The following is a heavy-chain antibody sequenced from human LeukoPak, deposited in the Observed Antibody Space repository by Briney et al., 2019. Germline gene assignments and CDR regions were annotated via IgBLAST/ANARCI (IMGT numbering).Heavy chain of an antibody. J-gene: IGHJ4*02. CDR2: ISYDGSK. Sequence: PGRSLRLSCAASGFTFSSYAMHWVRQAPGKGLEWVAVISYDGSKYYADSVKGRFTISIDNSKNTLYLQMNSLRAEDTAVYYCARDRFRMATPFDYWGQGTLVTVSS. V-gene: IGHV3-30*04. CDR3: ARDRFRMATPFDY. D-gene: IGHD5-24*01. CDR1: GFTFSSYA.